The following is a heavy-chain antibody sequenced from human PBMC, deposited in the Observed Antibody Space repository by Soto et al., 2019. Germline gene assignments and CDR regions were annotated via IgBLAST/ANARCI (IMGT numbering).Heavy chain of an antibody. CDR3: ARDPNCSGGSCYSRGKRTFDY. V-gene: IGHV1-46*01. D-gene: IGHD2-15*01. Sequence: SVKVSCKASGYTFTSYYMHWVRQAPGQGLEWMGIINPSGGSTSYAQKFQGRVTMTRDTSTSTVYMELSSLRSEDTAVYYCARDPNCSGGSCYSRGKRTFDYWGQGTLVTVSS. CDR2: INPSGGST. J-gene: IGHJ4*02. CDR1: GYTFTSYY.